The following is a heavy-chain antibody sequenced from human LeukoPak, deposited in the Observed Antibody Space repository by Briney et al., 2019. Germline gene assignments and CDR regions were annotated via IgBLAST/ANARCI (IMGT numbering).Heavy chain of an antibody. Sequence: SGGSLRLSCAASGFTFTTYAMNWVRQAPGKVLEWVSVISGSGGSTYYADSVKGRFTISRDNCKNTLYLEVNSLRAEHTAVYYCATAFYFDSSGPYWYFDLWGRGTLVTVSS. CDR3: ATAFYFDSSGPYWYFDL. CDR1: GFTFTTYA. D-gene: IGHD3-22*01. J-gene: IGHJ2*01. V-gene: IGHV3-23*01. CDR2: ISGSGGST.